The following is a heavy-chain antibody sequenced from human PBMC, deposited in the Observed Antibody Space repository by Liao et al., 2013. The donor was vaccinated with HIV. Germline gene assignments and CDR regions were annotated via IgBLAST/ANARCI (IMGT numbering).Heavy chain of an antibody. CDR3: ARVGGFWTGYVANGAFDV. V-gene: IGHV4-39*07. D-gene: IGHD3/OR15-3a*01. CDR2: MYYSGDT. CDR1: GGSISSSSHY. J-gene: IGHJ3*01. Sequence: QLQLQESGPGLVKPSETLSLTCTVSGGSISSSSHYWGWLRQPPGKGLECIGSMYYSGDTYYKSSLKSRVTLSVDTSKNQFSLKLTSVTSADTAVYYCARVGGFWTGYVANGAFDVWGPGAMVTVSS.